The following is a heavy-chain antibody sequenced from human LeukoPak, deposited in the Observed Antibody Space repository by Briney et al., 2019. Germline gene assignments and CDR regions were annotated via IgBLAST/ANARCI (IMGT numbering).Heavy chain of an antibody. CDR3: ARLAGDYFDY. Sequence: SETLSLTCTVSGGSISSSSYYWGWIRQPPGKGLEFIGNIYYTGSTYYTPSLKSRVTISVDTSKSQFSLRLSSVTAADTAVYYCARLAGDYFDYWGQGTLVTVSS. D-gene: IGHD6-19*01. V-gene: IGHV4-39*01. J-gene: IGHJ4*02. CDR2: IYYTGST. CDR1: GGSISSSSYY.